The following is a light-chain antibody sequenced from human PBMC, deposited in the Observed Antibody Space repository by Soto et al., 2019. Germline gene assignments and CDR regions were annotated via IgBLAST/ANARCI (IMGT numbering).Light chain of an antibody. CDR3: AAWDDSLSGHVV. V-gene: IGLV1-47*01. J-gene: IGLJ2*01. CDR1: NSNIGSNS. CDR2: RNN. Sequence: QSVLTQPPSASGTPGQRVTTSCSGSNSNIGSNSVYWYRQLPGTAPKLLIYRNNQRPSGVPDRFSVSKSGTSASLAISGLRSEDEAHYYCAAWDDSLSGHVVFGGGTKLTVL.